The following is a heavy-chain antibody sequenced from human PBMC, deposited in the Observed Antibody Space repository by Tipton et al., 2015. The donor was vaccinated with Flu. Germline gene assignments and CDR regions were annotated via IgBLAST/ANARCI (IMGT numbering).Heavy chain of an antibody. CDR3: ASSPLGGTSDI. J-gene: IGHJ3*02. CDR1: RGSIRSSYW. CDR2: IFHTGTT. D-gene: IGHD3-10*01. V-gene: IGHV4-4*02. Sequence: GLVKPSETLSLTCAVSRGSIRSSYWWSWVRQPPGKGLEWIGHIFHTGTTNYTPSLKSRATISVDKSRNQFSLKLTSVTAADTAIYYCASSPLGGTSDIWGQGTTVTVSS.